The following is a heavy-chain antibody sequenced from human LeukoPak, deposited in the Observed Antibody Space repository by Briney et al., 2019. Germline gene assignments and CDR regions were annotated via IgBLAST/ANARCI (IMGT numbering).Heavy chain of an antibody. CDR1: GFTFSLFA. J-gene: IGHJ5*02. Sequence: SLRLSCAASGFTFSLFAMHWVRQAPGKGLEWLASIWDDGSNKSYAASVTSRLSISRDNSKNTLFLQMNSLRAEDTAVYYCTRQEARNWFDPWGEGTLVIVSS. CDR3: TRQEARNWFDP. CDR2: IWDDGSNK. V-gene: IGHV3-33*01.